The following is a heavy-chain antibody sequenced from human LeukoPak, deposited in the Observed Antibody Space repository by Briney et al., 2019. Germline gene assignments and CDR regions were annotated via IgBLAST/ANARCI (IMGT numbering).Heavy chain of an antibody. V-gene: IGHV4-30-4*08. CDR1: GGSISSGDYY. CDR3: ARDSGQAFDY. J-gene: IGHJ4*02. Sequence: SQTLSLTCTVSGGSISSGDYYWRWIRQPPGKGLEWIGYIYYSGSTYYNPSLKSRVTISVDTSKNQFSLKLSSVTAADPAVYYCARDSGQAFDYWGQETLVTVSS. CDR2: IYYSGST.